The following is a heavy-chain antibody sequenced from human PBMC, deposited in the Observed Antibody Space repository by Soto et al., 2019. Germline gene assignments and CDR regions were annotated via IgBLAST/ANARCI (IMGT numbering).Heavy chain of an antibody. V-gene: IGHV3-33*01. D-gene: IGHD6-13*01. CDR1: GFTFSSYG. Sequence: QVQLVESGGGVVQPGRSLRLSCAASGFTFSSYGMHWVRQAPGKGLEWVAVIWYDGSNKYYADSVKGRFTISRDNSKNTLYLQMNSLRAEDTAVYYCARDQMAGAADEPLVAYYGMDVWGQGTTVTVSS. CDR2: IWYDGSNK. CDR3: ARDQMAGAADEPLVAYYGMDV. J-gene: IGHJ6*02.